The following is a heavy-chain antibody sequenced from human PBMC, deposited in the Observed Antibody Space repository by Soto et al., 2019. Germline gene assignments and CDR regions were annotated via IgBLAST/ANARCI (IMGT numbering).Heavy chain of an antibody. V-gene: IGHV1-18*01. D-gene: IGHD3-16*01. CDR2: ISAYNGNT. CDR1: GYTFTNFG. CDR3: AGGGTPIDY. Sequence: QVQLVQSGAEVKKPGASVKVSCKASGYTFTNFGISWVRQAPGQGLEWMGWISAYNGNTNYAQKFQGRVTMTTDTSTTTAYMEVRRLRCDDTTVYYCAGGGTPIDYWGQGTLVTVSS. J-gene: IGHJ4*02.